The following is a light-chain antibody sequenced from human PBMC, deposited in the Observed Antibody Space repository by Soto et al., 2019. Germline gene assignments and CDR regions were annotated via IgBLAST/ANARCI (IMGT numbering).Light chain of an antibody. Sequence: QSALTQPASVSGSPGQSIVISCTGTSSDVGGYNYVSWYQQYPGEAPKLIIYEVSNRPSGVSSRFSGSKSGNTASLTISGLQGEDEADYYCNSYTSSSTVVFGGGTKVTVL. J-gene: IGLJ2*01. CDR3: NSYTSSSTVV. CDR2: EVS. CDR1: SSDVGGYNY. V-gene: IGLV2-14*01.